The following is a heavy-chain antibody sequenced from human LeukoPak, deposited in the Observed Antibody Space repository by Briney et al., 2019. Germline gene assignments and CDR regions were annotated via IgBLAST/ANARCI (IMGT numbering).Heavy chain of an antibody. V-gene: IGHV4-61*02. CDR3: ARGGWREQWLDPLTFWRYYFDY. J-gene: IGHJ4*02. D-gene: IGHD6-19*01. CDR1: GGSINSGSYY. Sequence: PSETLSLTCTVSGGSINSGSYYWSWIRQPAGKGLEWIGRIFATGSTNFNPSLKSRLTISVDTSKNQFSLQLSSVTAADTAVYYCARGGWREQWLDPLTFWRYYFDYWGQGTLVTVSS. CDR2: IFATGST.